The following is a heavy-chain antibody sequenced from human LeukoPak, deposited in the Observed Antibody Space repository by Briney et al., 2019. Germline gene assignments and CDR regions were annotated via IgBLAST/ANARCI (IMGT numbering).Heavy chain of an antibody. V-gene: IGHV3-21*01. CDR3: ATVNCGGDCYSPSYFDY. Sequence: GGSLRLSCAASGFTFSSYSMNWVRQAPGKGLEWVSSISSSSSYIYYAVSVKGRFTISRDNAKNSLYLQMNSLRAEDTAVYYCATVNCGGDCYSPSYFDYWGQGALVTVSS. CDR1: GFTFSSYS. D-gene: IGHD2-21*02. CDR2: ISSSSSYI. J-gene: IGHJ4*02.